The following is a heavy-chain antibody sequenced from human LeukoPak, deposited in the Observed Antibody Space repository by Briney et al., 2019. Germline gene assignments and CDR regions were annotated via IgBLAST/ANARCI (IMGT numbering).Heavy chain of an antibody. Sequence: PGGPLRLSCVASGFSLSSYWVHWVRQAPGKGLVWVSRINIEGSTTTYADSVKGRFTISRDNAKKTVSLQMNSLRAEDTAVYYCARGGTVVTHDYWGQGTLVTVSS. CDR1: GFSLSSYW. CDR2: INIEGSTT. J-gene: IGHJ4*02. D-gene: IGHD4-23*01. CDR3: ARGGTVVTHDY. V-gene: IGHV3-74*03.